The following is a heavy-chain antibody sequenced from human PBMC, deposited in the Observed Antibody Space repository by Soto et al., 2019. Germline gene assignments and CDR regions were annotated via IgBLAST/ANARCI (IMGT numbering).Heavy chain of an antibody. D-gene: IGHD4-17*01. Sequence: GASVKVSCKVSGYTLTELSMHWVRQAPGKGLEWMGGFDPEDGETIYAQKFQGRVTITEDTSTDTAYMELSSLRSEDTAVYYCASYGGPMYYFDYWGQGTLVTVSS. CDR3: ASYGGPMYYFDY. J-gene: IGHJ4*01. CDR1: GYTLTELS. CDR2: FDPEDGET. V-gene: IGHV1-24*01.